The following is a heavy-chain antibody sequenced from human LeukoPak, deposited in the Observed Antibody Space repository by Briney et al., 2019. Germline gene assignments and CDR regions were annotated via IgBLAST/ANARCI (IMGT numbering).Heavy chain of an antibody. CDR2: ISYSGGGT. CDR1: GFTFSSYA. CDR3: AKAATAVLLWFGEDPTDY. Sequence: GGSLRLSCAASGFTFSSYAMAWVRQAPGKGLEWVSAISYSGGGTYYGDSVKGRFTVSRDNSKNTLYLQMNSLRAEDTAVYYCAKAATAVLLWFGEDPTDYWGQGTLVTVSS. V-gene: IGHV3-23*01. D-gene: IGHD3-10*01. J-gene: IGHJ4*02.